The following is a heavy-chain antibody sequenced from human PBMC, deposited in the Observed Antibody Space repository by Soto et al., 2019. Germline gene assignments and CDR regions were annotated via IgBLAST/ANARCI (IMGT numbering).Heavy chain of an antibody. D-gene: IGHD2-8*01. J-gene: IGHJ3*02. CDR2: IRNKANSYST. Sequence: EVQLVESGGGLVQPGGSLRLSCAASGFTFSYHYMDWVRQAPGKGLEWVGRIRNKANSYSTQYAASVKGRFTISRDDSKTSLSLQMNSLKHEDTAVYYCTRVQIYADESGRPFDIWGQGTVVTVSS. CDR1: GFTFSYHY. V-gene: IGHV3-72*01. CDR3: TRVQIYADESGRPFDI.